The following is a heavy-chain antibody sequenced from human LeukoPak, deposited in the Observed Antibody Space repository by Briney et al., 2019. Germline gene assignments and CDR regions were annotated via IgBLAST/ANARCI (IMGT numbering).Heavy chain of an antibody. J-gene: IGHJ4*02. CDR3: ARDLTSVPTR. V-gene: IGHV3-48*02. D-gene: IGHD4-17*01. CDR2: ISSSGNTK. Sequence: GGSLRLSCAGSGFTFSSDSMNWIRQAPGKGLEWVSYISSSGNTKHYVDSVKGRFTISRDNAKNSVYLQMNSLRNEDTAVYYCARDLTSVPTRWGQGTLVTVSS. CDR1: GFTFSSDS.